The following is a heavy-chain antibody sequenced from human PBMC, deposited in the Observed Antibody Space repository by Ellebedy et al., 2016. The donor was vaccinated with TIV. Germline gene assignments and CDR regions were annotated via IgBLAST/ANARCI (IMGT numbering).Heavy chain of an antibody. CDR2: ISAYNGNT. V-gene: IGHV1-18*01. CDR3: ASLYDDFWSGYYMYYGMDV. CDR1: GYTFTSYG. D-gene: IGHD3-3*01. Sequence: AASVKVSCKASGYTFTSYGISWVRQAPGQGLEWMGWISAYNGNTNYAQKLQGRVTMTTDTSTSTAYMELRSLRSDDTAVYYWASLYDDFWSGYYMYYGMDVWGQGTTVTVSS. J-gene: IGHJ6*02.